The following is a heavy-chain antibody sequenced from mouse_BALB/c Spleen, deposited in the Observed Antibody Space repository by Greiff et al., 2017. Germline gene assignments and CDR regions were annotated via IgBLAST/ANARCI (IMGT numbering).Heavy chain of an antibody. V-gene: IGHV1-31*01. Sequence: EVQLQQSGPELVKPGASVKISCKASGYSFTGYYMHWVKQSHVKSLEWIGRINPYNGATSYNQNFKDKASLTVDKSSSTAYMELHSLTSEDSAVYYCARCGLDWYFDVWGAGTTVTVSS. CDR1: GYSFTGYY. J-gene: IGHJ1*01. CDR2: INPYNGAT. CDR3: ARCGLDWYFDV. D-gene: IGHD6-1*01.